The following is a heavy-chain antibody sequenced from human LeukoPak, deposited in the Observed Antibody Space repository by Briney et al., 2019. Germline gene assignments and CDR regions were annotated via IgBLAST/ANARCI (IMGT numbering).Heavy chain of an antibody. CDR1: GFTFSNYT. CDR3: AKDLGFGEAQAQYFYYGMDV. J-gene: IGHJ6*04. CDR2: ISGSGETT. V-gene: IGHV3-23*01. Sequence: GGSLRLSCAASGFTFSNYTMNWVRQAPGKGLEWVSGISGSGETTFYADSVKGRFTISRDNSKNTVNLQMNSLRAEDTAVYYCAKDLGFGEAQAQYFYYGMDVWGEGTSVTVSS. D-gene: IGHD3-10*01.